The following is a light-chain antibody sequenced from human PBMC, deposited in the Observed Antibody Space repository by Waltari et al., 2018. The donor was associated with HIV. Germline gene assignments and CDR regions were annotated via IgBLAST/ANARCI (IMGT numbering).Light chain of an antibody. CDR3: QTYDTDLKTYV. CDR2: GNN. J-gene: IGLJ1*01. CDR1: ASNIRAGYD. Sequence: QSVLTQPPSVSGAPGQRVTVSCTGSASNIRAGYDVHWYQKLPGTAPKLFINGNNNRPSGVPDRFSVSKSGASASLAITGLQGEDEGDYYCQTYDTDLKTYVFGSGTKVTVL. V-gene: IGLV1-40*01.